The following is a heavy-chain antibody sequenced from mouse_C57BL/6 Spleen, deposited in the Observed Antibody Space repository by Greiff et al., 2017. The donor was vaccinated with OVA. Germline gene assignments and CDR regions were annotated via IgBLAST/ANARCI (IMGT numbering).Heavy chain of an antibody. CDR1: GFTFSDYG. Sequence: EVKVVESGGGLVKPGGSLKLSCAASGFTFSDYGMHWVRQAPEKGLEWVAYISSGSSTIYYADTVKGRFTISRDNAKNTLFLQMTSLRSEDTAMYYCARLYDYDGYAMDYWGQGTSVTVSS. D-gene: IGHD2-4*01. CDR3: ARLYDYDGYAMDY. V-gene: IGHV5-17*01. J-gene: IGHJ4*01. CDR2: ISSGSSTI.